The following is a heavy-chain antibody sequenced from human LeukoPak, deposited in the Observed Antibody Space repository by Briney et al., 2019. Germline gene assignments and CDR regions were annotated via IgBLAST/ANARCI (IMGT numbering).Heavy chain of an antibody. CDR3: AREWGSEWLVRGYFDY. D-gene: IGHD6-19*01. Sequence: ASVKVSCKASGYTFTSYDINWVRQATGQGLEWMGWMNPNSGNTGYAQKFQGRVTMTRNTSISTAYMELSSLRSDDTAVYYCAREWGSEWLVRGYFDYWGQGTLVTVSS. J-gene: IGHJ4*02. V-gene: IGHV1-8*01. CDR1: GYTFTSYD. CDR2: MNPNSGNT.